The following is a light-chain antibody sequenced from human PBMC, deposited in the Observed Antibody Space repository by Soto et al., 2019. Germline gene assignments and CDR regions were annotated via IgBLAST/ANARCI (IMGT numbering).Light chain of an antibody. CDR3: QQRSNWPPVLT. CDR1: QSVSSY. V-gene: IGKV3-11*01. Sequence: EIVLTQSPATLSLSPGERATLSCRASQSVSSYLAWYQQKPGQAPRLLIYDASKRATGIPARFSGSGSETDFTLTISSLEPEDFAVYYCQQRSNWPPVLTFGGGTKVEIK. CDR2: DAS. J-gene: IGKJ4*01.